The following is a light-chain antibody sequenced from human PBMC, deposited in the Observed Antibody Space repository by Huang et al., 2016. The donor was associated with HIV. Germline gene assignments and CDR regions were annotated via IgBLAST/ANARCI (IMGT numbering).Light chain of an antibody. Sequence: QCPSSVSATVGDRVTITCRGSQNIGSYLAWYQKKPGKAPKVLIYAASSLESGVPIRFTGSGFGTHFALTIASLQPEDFATYYCQQGYSFPLTFGEGTKVQI. CDR2: AAS. CDR3: QQGYSFPLT. J-gene: IGKJ4*01. V-gene: IGKV1-12*01. CDR1: QNIGSY.